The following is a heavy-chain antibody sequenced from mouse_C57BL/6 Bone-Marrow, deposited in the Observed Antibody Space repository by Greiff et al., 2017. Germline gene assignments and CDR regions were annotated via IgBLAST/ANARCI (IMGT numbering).Heavy chain of an antibody. CDR1: GFTFSDYG. CDR3: ARQLSYAMDY. J-gene: IGHJ4*01. CDR2: ISNLAYSI. D-gene: IGHD3-2*02. Sequence: EVKLLESGGGLVQPGGSLKLSCAASGFTFSDYGMAWVRQAPRKGPEWVAFISNLAYSIYYADTVTGRFTISRENAKHTLYLEMSSLRSEDTAMYYCARQLSYAMDYWGQGTSVTVSS. V-gene: IGHV5-15*01.